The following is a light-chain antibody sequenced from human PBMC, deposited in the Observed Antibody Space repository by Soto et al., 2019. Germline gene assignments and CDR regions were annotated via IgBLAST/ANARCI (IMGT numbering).Light chain of an antibody. V-gene: IGKV3-20*01. CDR1: QSVSGTY. Sequence: EIVLTQSPGTLSLSPGERATLSCRASQSVSGTYLAWYQHRSGQAPRRLIYGASNRATGIPDRFSGYGSGTDFPLTVSRLEPEDSAVYYCQQFVMSPPGYTFGQGNKLEIK. J-gene: IGKJ2*01. CDR3: QQFVMSPPGYT. CDR2: GAS.